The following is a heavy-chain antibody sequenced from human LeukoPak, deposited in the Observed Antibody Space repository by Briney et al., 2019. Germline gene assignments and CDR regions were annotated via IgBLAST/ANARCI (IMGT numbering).Heavy chain of an antibody. J-gene: IGHJ5*02. CDR2: IYPADSDI. CDR1: GYSINNYW. CDR3: ARQEYCSGGSCYTWFDP. V-gene: IGHV5-51*01. D-gene: IGHD2-15*01. Sequence: GESLKISCKGSGYSINNYWIGWVRQMPGKGLEWMGIIYPADSDIRYIPSFQGQVTISADKSISTAYLQWSSLKASDTAMYYCARQEYCSGGSCYTWFDPWGQGTLVTVSS.